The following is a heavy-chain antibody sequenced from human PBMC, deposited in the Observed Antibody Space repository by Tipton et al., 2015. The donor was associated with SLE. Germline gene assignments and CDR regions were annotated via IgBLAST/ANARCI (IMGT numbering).Heavy chain of an antibody. J-gene: IGHJ4*02. V-gene: IGHV3-48*03. D-gene: IGHD3-10*01. CDR2: ISSSGSTI. CDR1: GFTFSSYE. Sequence: SLRLSCAASGFTFSSYEMNWVRQAPGKGLEWVSYISSSGSTIYYADSVKGRFTISRDNAKNSLYLQMNSLRAEDTAVYYCARGRDYYGSGTWSYLFDFWGQGTLVTVSS. CDR3: ARGRDYYGSGTWSYLFDF.